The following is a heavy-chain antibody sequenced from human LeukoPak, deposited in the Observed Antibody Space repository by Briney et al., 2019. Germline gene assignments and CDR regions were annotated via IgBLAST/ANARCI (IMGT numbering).Heavy chain of an antibody. D-gene: IGHD4-17*01. J-gene: IGHJ3*02. CDR2: ISGSGGST. CDR1: GFTFEDYG. Sequence: GGSLRLPCAASGFTFEDYGMSWVRQAPGKGLEWVSPISGSGGSTYYADSVKGRFTLSRDTSKNTLYLQMNSLRAEDTAVYYCAKKRGTPVTTIDIWGQGTMVTVSS. CDR3: AKKRGTPVTTIDI. V-gene: IGHV3-23*01.